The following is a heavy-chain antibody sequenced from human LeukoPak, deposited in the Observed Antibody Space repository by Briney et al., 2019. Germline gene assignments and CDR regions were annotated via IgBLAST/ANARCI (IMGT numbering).Heavy chain of an antibody. Sequence: ASVKVSCKASGYSFTSYHIHWVRQAPGQGLEWMGTISPGGSTSYAQNFQGRITVTRDTSTSTVYMELSSLRSEGSEDTAIYYCASSSGNSFDYWGQGTLVTVSS. V-gene: IGHV1-46*01. CDR2: ISPGGST. J-gene: IGHJ4*02. D-gene: IGHD3-22*01. CDR3: ASSSGNSFDY. CDR1: GYSFTSYH.